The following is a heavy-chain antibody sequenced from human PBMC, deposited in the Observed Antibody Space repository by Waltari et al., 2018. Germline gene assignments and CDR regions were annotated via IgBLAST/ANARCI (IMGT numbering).Heavy chain of an antibody. V-gene: IGHV4-38-2*01. CDR2: IYHSGST. J-gene: IGHJ4*01. D-gene: IGHD4-4*01. CDR1: GYSISSGYY. Sequence: QVQLQESGPGLVKPSETLSLTCAVSGYSISSGYYWGWIRQPPGKGLEWIGSIYHSGSTYYNPSLKSRVTISVDTSKNQFSLKLSSVTAADTAVYYCARSGKTVTLWVDYWGHGTLVTVSS. CDR3: ARSGKTVTLWVDY.